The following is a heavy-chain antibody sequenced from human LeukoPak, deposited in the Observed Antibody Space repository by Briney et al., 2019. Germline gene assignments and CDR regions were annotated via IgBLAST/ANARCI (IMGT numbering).Heavy chain of an antibody. D-gene: IGHD3-10*01. CDR3: ARHADSGFGELAFDY. V-gene: IGHV4-39*01. Sequence: PSQTLSLTCTVSGRSISSSSYYWGWIRQPPGKGLEWIASIYYNGNIYYNPSLKSRVTISVDTAKNQLSLKLTSVTDADTAVYYCARHADSGFGELAFDYWGQGTLVTVSS. CDR1: GRSISSSSYY. CDR2: IYYNGNI. J-gene: IGHJ4*02.